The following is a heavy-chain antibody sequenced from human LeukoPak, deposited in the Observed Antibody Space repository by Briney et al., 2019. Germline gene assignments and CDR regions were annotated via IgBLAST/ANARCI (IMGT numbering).Heavy chain of an antibody. CDR2: ISYDGSNK. CDR1: GFTFSSYG. CDR3: AKAGYSSSWYYFDY. D-gene: IGHD6-13*01. J-gene: IGHJ4*02. Sequence: GRSLRLSCAASGFTFSSYGMHWVRQAPGKGLEWVAVISYDGSNKYYADSVKGRFTISRDNSKNTLYPQMNSLRAEDTAVYYCAKAGYSSSWYYFDYWGQGTLVTVSS. V-gene: IGHV3-30*18.